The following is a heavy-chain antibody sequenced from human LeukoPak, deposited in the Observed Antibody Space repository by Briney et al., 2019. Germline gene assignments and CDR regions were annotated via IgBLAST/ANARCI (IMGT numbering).Heavy chain of an antibody. CDR2: IKQDGSEK. CDR3: AKIDYGGND. V-gene: IGHV3-7*03. D-gene: IGHD4-23*01. CDR1: GFSFSTYW. Sequence: GGSLRLSCVASGFSFSTYWMSWVRQAPGKGLEWVANIKQDGSEKYYVDSVKGRFTISRDNAKNSLYLQMNSLRAEDTALYYCAKIDYGGNDWGQGTLVTVSS. J-gene: IGHJ4*02.